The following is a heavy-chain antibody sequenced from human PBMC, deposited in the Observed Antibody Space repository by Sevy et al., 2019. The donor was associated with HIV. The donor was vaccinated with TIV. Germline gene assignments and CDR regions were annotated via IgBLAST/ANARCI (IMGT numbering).Heavy chain of an antibody. J-gene: IGHJ4*02. CDR2: MRYDGSNK. CDR3: ASRIAGAGTDAGPPDY. CDR1: GFTFSSYG. V-gene: IGHV3-33*08. Sequence: GGSLRLSCAASGFTFSSYGMHWVRQAPGKGLEWVSVMRYDGSNKYYADSVKGRFTISRDNSKNTLYLQMNSLRADDTAGEYGASRIAGAGTDAGPPDYWGQGTLVTVSS. D-gene: IGHD6-13*01.